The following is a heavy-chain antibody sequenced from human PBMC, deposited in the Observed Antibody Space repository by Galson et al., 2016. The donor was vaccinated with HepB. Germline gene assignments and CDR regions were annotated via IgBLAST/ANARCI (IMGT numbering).Heavy chain of an antibody. CDR2: IYHTGIT. Sequence: SETLSLTCAVSGGSISTNNWWSWVRQPPGKGLEWIGQIYHTGITNFNPSLKSRVTMSVDKSSNQFSLKLSSVTAADTAVYYCAREAPGDYFDYWGRGTQVTVSS. CDR3: AREAPGDYFDY. V-gene: IGHV4-4*02. J-gene: IGHJ4*01. CDR1: GGSISTNNW.